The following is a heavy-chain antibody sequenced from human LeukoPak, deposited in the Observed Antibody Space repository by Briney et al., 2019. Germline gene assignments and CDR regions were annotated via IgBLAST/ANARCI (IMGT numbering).Heavy chain of an antibody. Sequence: PGGSLRLSCAASGFTFSSYSMNWVRQPPGKGLEWIGSIYYSGSTYYNPSLKSRVTISVDTSKNQFSLKLSSVTAADTAVYYCARLRTYYYGSGALYYYYGMDVWGQGTTVTVSS. CDR2: IYYSGST. J-gene: IGHJ6*02. CDR1: GFTFSSYSMN. V-gene: IGHV4-39*01. CDR3: ARLRTYYYGSGALYYYYGMDV. D-gene: IGHD3-10*01.